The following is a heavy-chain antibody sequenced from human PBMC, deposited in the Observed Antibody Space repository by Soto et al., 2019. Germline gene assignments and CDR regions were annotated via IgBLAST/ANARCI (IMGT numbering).Heavy chain of an antibody. CDR3: AARHFWSGPCTARRLDY. V-gene: IGHV4-4*02. D-gene: IGHD3-3*02. CDR2: ISHSGNA. J-gene: IGHJ4*02. Sequence: PSETLSLTCAVSGDSINSCLWWNWVRQPPGKGLEWIGQISHSGNANYNPSLTSRVTISVDKSKNHFSLKLTSVTAADTAGYYCAARHFWSGPCTARRLDYWGQGTLVTVSS. CDR1: GDSINSCLW.